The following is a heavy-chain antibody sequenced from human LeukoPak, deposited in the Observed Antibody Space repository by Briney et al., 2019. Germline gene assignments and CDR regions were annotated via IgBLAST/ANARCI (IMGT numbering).Heavy chain of an antibody. CDR1: KFTVSSKY. D-gene: IGHD3-10*01. Sequence: GGSLRLSCAASKFTVSSKYMNWVRQAPGKGLEWVSYIGSSGSTIYYADSVKGRFTISRDNAKNSLYLQMNSLRAEDTAVYYCARYGSGARNDYWGQGTLVTVSS. CDR2: IGSSGSTI. J-gene: IGHJ4*02. V-gene: IGHV3-48*03. CDR3: ARYGSGARNDY.